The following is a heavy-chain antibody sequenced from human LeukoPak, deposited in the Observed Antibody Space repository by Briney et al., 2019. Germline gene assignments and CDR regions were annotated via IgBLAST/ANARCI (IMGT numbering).Heavy chain of an antibody. CDR2: MNPNSGNT. Sequence: ASVKVSCKASGYTFTSYDINWVRQATGQGLEWMGWMNPNSGNTGYAQKFQGRVTMTRNTSISTAYMELSSLRSEDTAMYYCARFSSPTGYYDSSGCLDFWGRGTLVTVSS. J-gene: IGHJ4*02. CDR1: GYTFTSYD. CDR3: ARFSSPTGYYDSSGCLDF. D-gene: IGHD3-22*01. V-gene: IGHV1-8*01.